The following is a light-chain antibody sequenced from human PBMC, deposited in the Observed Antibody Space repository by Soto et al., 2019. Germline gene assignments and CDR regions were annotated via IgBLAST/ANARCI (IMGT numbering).Light chain of an antibody. CDR1: QTVSSY. CDR2: GAS. V-gene: IGKV3-20*01. CDR3: QHYGSSRT. Sequence: EIVLTQSPGTLSLSPGERATLSCRASQTVSSYLAWYQQKPGQAPSLLIYGASSRATGIPERFSGSGSGTDFTLTISRLEPDDFAVYYCQHYGSSRTXGQGTKVEIK. J-gene: IGKJ1*01.